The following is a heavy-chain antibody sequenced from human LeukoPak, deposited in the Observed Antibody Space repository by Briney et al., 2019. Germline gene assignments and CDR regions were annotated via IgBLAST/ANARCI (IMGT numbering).Heavy chain of an antibody. CDR2: IYSGGNT. Sequence: GGSLRLSCTVSGFTVSINSMSWVRQAPGKGLEWVSFIYSGGNTHYSDSVKGRFTISRDNSKNTLYIQMNKLRPEDAAVYYCAKAPVTTCRGAYCYPFDYWGQGTLVTVSS. CDR1: GFTVSINS. D-gene: IGHD2-21*01. V-gene: IGHV3-53*01. CDR3: AKAPVTTCRGAYCYPFDY. J-gene: IGHJ4*02.